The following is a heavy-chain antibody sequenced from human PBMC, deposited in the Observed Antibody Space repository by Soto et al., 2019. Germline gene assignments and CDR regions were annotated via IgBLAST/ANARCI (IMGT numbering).Heavy chain of an antibody. V-gene: IGHV4-4*02. J-gene: IGHJ6*02. Sequence: SETLSLTCAVSGGSISSSNWWSWVRQPPGKGLEWIGEIYHSGSTNYNPSLKSRVTISVDKSKNQFSLRLSSVTAADTAVYYCARDNRAATTFWYYYGMDVWGQGTTVTVSS. CDR1: GGSISSSNW. CDR3: ARDNRAATTFWYYYGMDV. D-gene: IGHD1-1*01. CDR2: IYHSGST.